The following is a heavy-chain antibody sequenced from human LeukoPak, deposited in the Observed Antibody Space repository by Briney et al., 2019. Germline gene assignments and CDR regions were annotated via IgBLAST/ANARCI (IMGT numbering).Heavy chain of an antibody. D-gene: IGHD1-26*01. CDR2: IYHSGST. V-gene: IGHV4-38-2*01. J-gene: IGHJ4*02. CDR3: ARGESASGSYPFDY. Sequence: SETLSLTCAVSGYAISSGNWWGWIRQPPGKGLEWIGTIYHSGSTNYNPSLRSRVTISVDTSKNQFSLKLTSVPAAAPAVFSFARGESASGSYPFDYWGQGTLVTVSP. CDR1: GYAISSGNW.